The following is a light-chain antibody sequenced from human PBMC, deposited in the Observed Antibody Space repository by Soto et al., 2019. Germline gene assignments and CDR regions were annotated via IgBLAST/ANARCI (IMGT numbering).Light chain of an antibody. CDR2: EVS. V-gene: IGLV2-14*01. J-gene: IGLJ2*01. Sequence: QAVVTQPASVSGSPGQSITIPCTGTSSDVGGYNYVSWYQLHPGKAPKLMIYEVSNRPSGVSNRFSGSKSGNTASLTISGLQAEDESDYFCTSYTRSNTLVFGGGTKLTVL. CDR1: SSDVGGYNY. CDR3: TSYTRSNTLV.